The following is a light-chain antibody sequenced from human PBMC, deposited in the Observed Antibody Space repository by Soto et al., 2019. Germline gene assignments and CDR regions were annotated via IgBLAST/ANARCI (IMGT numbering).Light chain of an antibody. V-gene: IGLV3-21*02. J-gene: IGLJ7*01. CDR1: NIGSKS. Sequence: SYELTQPPSVSVAPGQTARIPCGGNNIGSKSVYWYQQKPGQAPVVVVYDGSDRPSGIPEQFSGSNSGTTATLTISRVEAGDEADYFCQVWDSTSDHYVFGAGTQLTVL. CDR3: QVWDSTSDHYV. CDR2: DGS.